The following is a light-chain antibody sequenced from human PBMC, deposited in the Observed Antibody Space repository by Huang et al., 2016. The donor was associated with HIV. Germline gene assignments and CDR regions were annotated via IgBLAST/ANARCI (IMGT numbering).Light chain of an antibody. CDR1: QRVSSSY. Sequence: EIVLTQSPGTLSLSPGERATLSCRASQRVSSSYLAWYQQNPGQAPRRLIYGASSRATGIPDRFSGSGSGTDFTLTISRLEPEDFAVYYCKQYGSSPETFGQGTKLEIK. CDR2: GAS. J-gene: IGKJ2*01. V-gene: IGKV3-20*01. CDR3: KQYGSSPET.